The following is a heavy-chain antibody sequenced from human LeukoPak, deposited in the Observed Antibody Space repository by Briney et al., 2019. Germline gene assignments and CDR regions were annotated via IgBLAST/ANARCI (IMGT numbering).Heavy chain of an antibody. Sequence: GGSLRLSCAVSGFTFSTFAMSWVRQAPGQGLEWVSSITGSGGKTSYADSVKGRFTISRDNSKNTLYLQMNSLRAGDTAIYWCGSRQPYFFAHWGQGTLLTVSS. CDR2: ITGSGGKT. CDR3: GSRQPYFFAH. J-gene: IGHJ4*02. CDR1: GFTFSTFA. V-gene: IGHV3-23*01.